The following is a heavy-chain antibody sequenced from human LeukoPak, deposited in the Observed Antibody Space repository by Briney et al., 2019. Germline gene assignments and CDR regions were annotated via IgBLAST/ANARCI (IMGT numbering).Heavy chain of an antibody. CDR3: ARRRDRDYYGMDV. CDR2: IYYSGST. J-gene: IGHJ6*02. V-gene: IGHV4-59*08. CDR1: GGSISSYY. D-gene: IGHD1-14*01. Sequence: SETLSLTRTVSGGSISSYYWSWIRQPPGKRLEWIGYIYYSGSTNYNPSLKSRVTISVDTSKNQFSLKLSSVTAADTAVYYCARRRDRDYYGMDVWGQGTTVTVSS.